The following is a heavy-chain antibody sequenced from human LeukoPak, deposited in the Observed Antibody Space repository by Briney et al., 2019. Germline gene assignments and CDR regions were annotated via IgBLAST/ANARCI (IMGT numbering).Heavy chain of an antibody. Sequence: SETLSLTCTVSGGSISSSSYYWGWIRQPPGKGLEWIGSIYISGSTNYNPSLKSRVTMSVDTSKNQFSLKLTSVTAADTAVYYCATSGYGDLYYFDYWGQGTLVTVSS. J-gene: IGHJ4*02. CDR3: ATSGYGDLYYFDY. V-gene: IGHV4-39*07. CDR1: GGSISSSSYY. CDR2: IYISGST. D-gene: IGHD4-17*01.